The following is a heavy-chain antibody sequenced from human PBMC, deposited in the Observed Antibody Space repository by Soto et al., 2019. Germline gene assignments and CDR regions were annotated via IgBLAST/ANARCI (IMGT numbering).Heavy chain of an antibody. V-gene: IGHV1-8*01. D-gene: IGHD3-22*01. Sequence: ASVKVSCKASRYTFISYDINWVRQATGQGLEWMGWMNPNSGNTGYAQKFQGRITMTRNTSMNTAYMELSSLRSEDTAVYYCARKNYDDSGAPGEPFDIWGQGTMVTVSS. CDR1: RYTFISYD. CDR2: MNPNSGNT. CDR3: ARKNYDDSGAPGEPFDI. J-gene: IGHJ3*02.